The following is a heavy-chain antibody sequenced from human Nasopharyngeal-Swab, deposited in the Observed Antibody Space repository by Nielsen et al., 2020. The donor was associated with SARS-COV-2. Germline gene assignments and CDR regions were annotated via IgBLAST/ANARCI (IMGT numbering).Heavy chain of an antibody. Sequence: VRQMPGKGLEWVSVIYYGGDITYYADSVKGRFTTSRDNSKNTVHLQMNSLRADDTAIYYCAKNRDSVAGTPDDAFDIWGQGTMVTRLL. CDR3: AKNRDSVAGTPDDAFDI. D-gene: IGHD6-19*01. J-gene: IGHJ3*02. CDR2: IYYGGDIT. V-gene: IGHV3-23*03.